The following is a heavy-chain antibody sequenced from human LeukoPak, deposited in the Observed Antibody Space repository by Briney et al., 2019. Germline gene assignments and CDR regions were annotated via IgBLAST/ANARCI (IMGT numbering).Heavy chain of an antibody. CDR3: ARGREVRGVIITNDY. CDR1: GGSFSGYY. Sequence: SETLSLTCAVYGGSFSGYYWSWIRQPPGKGPEWIGEINHSGSTNYNPSLKSRVTISVDTSKNQFSLKLSSVTAADTAVYYCARGREVRGVIITNDYWGQGTLVTVSS. J-gene: IGHJ4*02. V-gene: IGHV4-34*01. D-gene: IGHD3-10*01. CDR2: INHSGST.